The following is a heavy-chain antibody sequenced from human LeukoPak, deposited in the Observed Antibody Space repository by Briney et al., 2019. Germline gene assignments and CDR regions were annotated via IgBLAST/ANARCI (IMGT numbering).Heavy chain of an antibody. D-gene: IGHD4-17*01. Sequence: GGSLRLSCAASGFTVSSNYMSWVRQAPGKGLEWVSVIYSGGSTYYADSVKGRFTISRDNSKNTLYLQLNNLRAEDTAMYYCARDMTTVTTDDYWGQGTLVTVSS. V-gene: IGHV3-66*01. J-gene: IGHJ4*02. CDR1: GFTVSSNY. CDR2: IYSGGST. CDR3: ARDMTTVTTDDY.